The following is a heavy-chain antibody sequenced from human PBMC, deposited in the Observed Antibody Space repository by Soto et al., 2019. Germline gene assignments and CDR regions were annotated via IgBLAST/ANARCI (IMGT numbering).Heavy chain of an antibody. CDR3: AARGKGYCSGGSCYVYYGMDV. Sequence: QMQLVQSGPEVKKPGTSVKVSCKASGFTFTSSAVQWVRQARGQRLEWIGWIVVGSGNTNYAQKSQERVTITRDMSTSTAYMELSSLRSEDTAVYYCAARGKGYCSGGSCYVYYGMDVWGQGTTVTVSS. CDR1: GFTFTSSA. CDR2: IVVGSGNT. V-gene: IGHV1-58*01. D-gene: IGHD2-15*01. J-gene: IGHJ6*02.